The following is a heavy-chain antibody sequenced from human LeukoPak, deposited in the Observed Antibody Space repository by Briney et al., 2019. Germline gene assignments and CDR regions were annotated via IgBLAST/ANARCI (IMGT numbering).Heavy chain of an antibody. CDR3: ARGSGQWGFDS. CDR2: IYYSGST. V-gene: IGHV4-59*02. CDR1: GGSVSSHY. D-gene: IGHD3-10*01. J-gene: IGHJ4*02. Sequence: SETLSLTCTVSGGSVSSHYWSWIRQPPGKPLEWIGYIYYSGSTNYNPSLRSRVTISVDSSKNQFSLKLSSVTAADTAVYYCARGSGQWGFDSWGQGTLVTVSS.